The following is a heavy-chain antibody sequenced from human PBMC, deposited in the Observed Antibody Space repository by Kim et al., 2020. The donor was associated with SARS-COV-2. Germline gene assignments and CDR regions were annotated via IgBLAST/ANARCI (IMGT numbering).Heavy chain of an antibody. Sequence: GGSLRLSCAASGFTFSNAWMSWVRQAPGKGLEWVGRIKSKTDGGTTDYAAPVKGRFTISRDDSKNTLYLQMNSLKTEDTAVYYCTTARLHWNYDYYYYGMDVWGQGTTVTVSS. V-gene: IGHV3-15*01. CDR3: TTARLHWNYDYYYYGMDV. CDR2: IKSKTDGGTT. CDR1: GFTFSNAW. J-gene: IGHJ6*02. D-gene: IGHD1-7*01.